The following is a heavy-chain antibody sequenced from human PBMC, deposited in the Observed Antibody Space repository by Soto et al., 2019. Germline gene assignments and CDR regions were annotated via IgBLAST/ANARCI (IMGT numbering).Heavy chain of an antibody. Sequence: KTPGESLKISCKGSGYSFTSYWIGWVRQMPGKGLEWMGIIYPGDSDTRYSPSFQGQVTISADKSISTAYLQWSSLKASDTAMYYCARLDSMVRGPVPYYYYGMDVWGQGTTVTVSS. CDR3: ARLDSMVRGPVPYYYYGMDV. CDR1: GYSFTSYW. V-gene: IGHV5-51*01. J-gene: IGHJ6*02. CDR2: IYPGDSDT. D-gene: IGHD3-10*01.